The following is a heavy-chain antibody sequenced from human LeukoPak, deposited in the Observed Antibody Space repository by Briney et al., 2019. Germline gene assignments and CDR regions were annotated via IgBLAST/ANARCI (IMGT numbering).Heavy chain of an antibody. D-gene: IGHD1-26*01. J-gene: IGHJ4*02. CDR2: IHYNGIT. CDR1: GSFNNNY. Sequence: SETLSLTCTVSGSFNNNYGSWFRRPPGRGRRGFGYIHYNGITNYNPSLKSRVTMSLDTSKNQVSLKLNSVTAADTAVYYCARHISSGGTYAHFDYWGQGTLVTVSS. V-gene: IGHV4-59*08. CDR3: ARHISSGGTYAHFDY.